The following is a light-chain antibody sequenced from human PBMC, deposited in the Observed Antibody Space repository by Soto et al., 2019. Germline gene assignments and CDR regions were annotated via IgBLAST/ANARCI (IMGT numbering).Light chain of an antibody. CDR2: GAS. J-gene: IGKJ5*01. CDR3: QQRSNWPIT. Sequence: EIVMTQSPATLSVSPGERATLFCRAGQIVSSDLGWYQQKPGQPPRLLIYGASSRATGVPDRFSGSGSGTDFTLTISSLEPEDFAVYYCQQRSNWPITFGQGTRLEIK. CDR1: QIVSSD. V-gene: IGKV3-11*01.